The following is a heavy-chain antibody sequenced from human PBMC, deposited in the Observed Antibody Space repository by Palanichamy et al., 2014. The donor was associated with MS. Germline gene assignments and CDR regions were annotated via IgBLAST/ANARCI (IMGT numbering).Heavy chain of an antibody. J-gene: IGHJ4*02. CDR3: AREHDSWSGYSFDF. V-gene: IGHV1-3*01. D-gene: IGHD3-3*01. CDR1: GYAFTDYA. Sequence: QVQLVQSGAEVKKPGASVKVSCKASGYAFTDYAIHWVCQAPGQRLEWMGWINAGNGNTKYSQKFQSRVTITGDTSADTAYMELSSPRSEDTALYYCAREHDSWSGYSFDFWGQGTLVTASS. CDR2: INAGNGNT.